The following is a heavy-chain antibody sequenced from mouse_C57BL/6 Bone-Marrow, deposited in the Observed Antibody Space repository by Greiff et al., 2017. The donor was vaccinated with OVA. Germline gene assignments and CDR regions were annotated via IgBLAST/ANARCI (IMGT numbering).Heavy chain of an antibody. V-gene: IGHV10-1*01. CDR2: IRSKSNNYAT. J-gene: IGHJ4*01. Sequence: EVKVVESGGGLVQPKGSLKLSCAASGFSFNTYAMNWVRQAPGKGLEWVARIRSKSNNYATYYADSVKDRFTISRDDSESMLYLQMNNLKTEDTAMYYCVRHGATVDEGDAMDYWGQGTSVTVSS. D-gene: IGHD1-1*01. CDR3: VRHGATVDEGDAMDY. CDR1: GFSFNTYA.